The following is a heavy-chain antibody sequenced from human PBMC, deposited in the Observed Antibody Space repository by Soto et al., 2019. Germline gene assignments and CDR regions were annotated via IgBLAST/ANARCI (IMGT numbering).Heavy chain of an antibody. CDR1: GFSFSRYA. D-gene: IGHD1-20*01. CDR2: IASDGSNE. V-gene: IGHV3-30*18. J-gene: IGHJ6*02. CDR3: AKDLGVVDEGVKTTWDYNALDA. Sequence: GGSLRLSCAASGFSFSRYAMHWVRQAPGKGLEWVALIASDGSNEYYASSVKGRFTISRDTSKNMVNLQMSSLRVDDTAVYYCAKDLGVVDEGVKTTWDYNALDAWGQGTTVTVSS.